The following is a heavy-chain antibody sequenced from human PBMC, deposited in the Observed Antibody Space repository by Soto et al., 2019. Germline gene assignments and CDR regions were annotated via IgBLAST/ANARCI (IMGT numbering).Heavy chain of an antibody. CDR3: SRYRGAYGMDV. J-gene: IGHJ6*02. V-gene: IGHV4-31*11. D-gene: IGHD3-16*02. CDR2: VSPGGTT. Sequence: QVQLQESGPGLVKPSQTLSLTCGVSGDPISVGYYWSGFRQHPGKGLVWIGYVSPGGTTYYNPSLKSRVSIATGTSNNQFPLQVSSVIVADTAVYYYSRYRGAYGMDVWGQGTTVTVSS. CDR1: GDPISVGYY.